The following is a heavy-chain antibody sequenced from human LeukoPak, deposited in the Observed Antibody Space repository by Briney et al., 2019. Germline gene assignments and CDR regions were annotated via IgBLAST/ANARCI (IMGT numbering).Heavy chain of an antibody. CDR1: GYTFTSYG. J-gene: IGHJ6*03. D-gene: IGHD6-13*01. V-gene: IGHV1-18*01. CDR3: ATYIAAAPYYYYYMDV. CDR2: ISAYNGNT. Sequence: ASVKVSCKASGYTFTSYGISWVRQAPGQGLEWMGWISAYNGNTNYAQKLQGRVTMTTDTSTSTAYMELRSLRSDDTAVYYCATYIAAAPYYYYYMDVWGKGTTVTVSS.